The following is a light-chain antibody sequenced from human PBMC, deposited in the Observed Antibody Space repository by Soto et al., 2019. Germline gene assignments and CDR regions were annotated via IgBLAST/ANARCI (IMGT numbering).Light chain of an antibody. Sequence: QSALTQPASLSGSPGQPITTSCTGTSGDVGTYNLVSWYQQHPGKAPKLLIYEGTKRPSGVSDRFSGFRSGNTASLTITGLRAEDEADYYCFSYAISSTYVFGTGTKVTVL. CDR1: SGDVGTYNL. CDR2: EGT. V-gene: IGLV2-23*01. CDR3: FSYAISSTYV. J-gene: IGLJ1*01.